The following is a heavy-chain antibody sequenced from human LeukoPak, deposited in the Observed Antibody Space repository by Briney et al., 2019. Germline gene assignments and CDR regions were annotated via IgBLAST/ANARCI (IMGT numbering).Heavy chain of an antibody. CDR2: ICYSGST. D-gene: IGHD5-24*01. V-gene: IGHV4-39*01. J-gene: IGHJ4*02. CDR1: GGSVSSSNYY. Sequence: PSETLSLTCTVSGGSVSSSNYYWGWFRQPPGKGLEWIGSICYSGSTYYNPSFKSRVIISVDTSKNQFSLKLSSVTAADTAVYYCARARPDGYKIDYWGQGTLVTVSS. CDR3: ARARPDGYKIDY.